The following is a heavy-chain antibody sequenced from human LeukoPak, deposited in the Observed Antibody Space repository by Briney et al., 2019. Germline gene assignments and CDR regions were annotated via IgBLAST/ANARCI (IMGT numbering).Heavy chain of an antibody. Sequence: GGSLGLSCVASGFTFSSYSMNWVRQAPGEGLEWVSYFSSDTRTIYYADSVKGRFTISRDNAKNSVYLQMNNLRAEDTAVYYCARGYNWSFDYWGQGTLVSVSS. CDR2: FSSDTRTI. V-gene: IGHV3-48*01. J-gene: IGHJ4*02. D-gene: IGHD1-20*01. CDR1: GFTFSSYS. CDR3: ARGYNWSFDY.